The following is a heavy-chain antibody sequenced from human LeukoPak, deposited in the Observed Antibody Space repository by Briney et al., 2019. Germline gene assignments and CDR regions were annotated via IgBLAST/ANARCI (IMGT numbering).Heavy chain of an antibody. CDR3: ARGREGVRYNWFDP. D-gene: IGHD3-10*01. Sequence: SETLSLTCTVSGGSISSGGYYWSWIRQHPGKGLEWIGYIYYSGSTYYNPSLKSRVTISVDTSKNQFSLKLSSVTAADTAVYYCARGREGVRYNWFDPWGQGTLVTVSS. CDR2: IYYSGST. J-gene: IGHJ5*02. CDR1: GGSISSGGYY. V-gene: IGHV4-31*03.